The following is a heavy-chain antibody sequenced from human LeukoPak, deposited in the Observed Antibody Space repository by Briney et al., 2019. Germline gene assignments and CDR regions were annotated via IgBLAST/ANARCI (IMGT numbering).Heavy chain of an antibody. CDR1: GVTLSISW. CDR2: INGDGSNT. CDR3: FRHLGYGRA. J-gene: IGHJ5*02. D-gene: IGHD3-10*01. V-gene: IGHV3-74*01. Sequence: GGSLRLSCAAPGVTLSISWMHWVRHSPGKGPVWVARINGDGSNTDYADSVKGRFIVSRDDAKATLYLQMISLRAEATAVYYCFRHLGYGRAWGQGTLVTVSS.